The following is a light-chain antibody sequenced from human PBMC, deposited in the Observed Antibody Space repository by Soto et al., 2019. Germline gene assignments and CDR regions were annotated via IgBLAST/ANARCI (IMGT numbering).Light chain of an antibody. CDR1: ALPKQH. CDR3: QSSDSSGRYPYV. J-gene: IGLJ1*01. Sequence: SYELTQPPSVSVSPGQTARITCSGDALPKQHAYWYQQKPGQAPVVVIYKDNGRPSGIPERFSGSSSGTTVTLTISGVQAEDEAYYYCQSSDSSGRYPYVFGTGTKLTVL. V-gene: IGLV3-25*02. CDR2: KDN.